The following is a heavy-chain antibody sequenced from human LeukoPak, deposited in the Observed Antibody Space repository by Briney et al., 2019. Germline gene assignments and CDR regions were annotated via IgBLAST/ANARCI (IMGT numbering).Heavy chain of an antibody. CDR2: ISSNGIST. CDR1: GFTFDNYG. CDR3: ARDGQSSSAWYELDF. V-gene: IGHV3-64*01. Sequence: GGSLRLSCAASGFTFDNYGMHWVRQAPGKGLEYVSVISSNGISTYYANSVKGRFAISRDNSKNTLYLQMGSLRAEDMAVYYCARDGQSSSAWYELDFWGQGTLVTVSS. D-gene: IGHD6-19*01. J-gene: IGHJ4*02.